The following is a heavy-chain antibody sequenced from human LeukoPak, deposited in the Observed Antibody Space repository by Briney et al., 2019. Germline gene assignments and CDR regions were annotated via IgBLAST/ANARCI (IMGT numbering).Heavy chain of an antibody. Sequence: PSETLSLTCTVSGGSISYSNYYWGWIRQPPGKGLEWIGSILYSGSTYYNPSLKSRVTISVDTSKKQFSLKLSSVTAADTAVYYCARSTTVTTSYGYWGQGTLVTVSS. CDR3: ARSTTVTTSYGY. J-gene: IGHJ4*02. V-gene: IGHV4-39*07. D-gene: IGHD4-17*01. CDR1: GGSISYSNYY. CDR2: ILYSGST.